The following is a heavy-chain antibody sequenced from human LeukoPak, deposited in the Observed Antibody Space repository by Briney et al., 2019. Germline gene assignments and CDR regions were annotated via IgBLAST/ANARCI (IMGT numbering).Heavy chain of an antibody. CDR3: ARASYTSGWRGAFDV. D-gene: IGHD6-19*01. J-gene: IGHJ3*01. Sequence: GGSLRLSCVASGILVSSNYMSWVRQAPGKGLQWVSDIYSGGDTFYADSVKGRFIISRHNSKSTLYLQMNSLRAEDTAVYYCARASYTSGWRGAFDVWGHGTMVTVSS. V-gene: IGHV3-53*04. CDR2: IYSGGDT. CDR1: GILVSSNY.